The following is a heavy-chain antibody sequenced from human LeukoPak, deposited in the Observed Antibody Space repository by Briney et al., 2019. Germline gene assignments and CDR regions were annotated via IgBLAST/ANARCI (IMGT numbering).Heavy chain of an antibody. CDR2: IPYPGTYE. J-gene: IGHJ6*04. CDR1: GFTLTNYG. CDR3: ARAAEHYGSGGQYMDV. Sequence: GGSLRLSCAVSGFTLTNYGIHWVRQAPGKGLEWVAYIPYPGTYEYYTDSVKGRFTISRDNSKNTLSLQMSGLRPEDTALYYCARAAEHYGSGGQYMDVWGKGTTVTVSS. D-gene: IGHD2-15*01. V-gene: IGHV3-30*19.